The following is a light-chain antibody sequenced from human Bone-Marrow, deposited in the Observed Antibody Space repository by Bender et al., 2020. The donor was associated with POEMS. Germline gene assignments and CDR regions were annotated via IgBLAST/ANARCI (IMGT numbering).Light chain of an antibody. V-gene: IGLV1-40*01. J-gene: IGLJ1*01. CDR3: QSYDRSLGGFV. CDR1: NSNIGAGYD. Sequence: QSVLTQPPSVSGAPGQRVTISCTGSNSNIGAGYDVHWFQKLPGTAPKLLIFGNSNRPSGVPDRFSGSRSGTSPSLAITGLQAEDEADYYCQSYDRSLGGFVFGTGTKVTVL. CDR2: GNS.